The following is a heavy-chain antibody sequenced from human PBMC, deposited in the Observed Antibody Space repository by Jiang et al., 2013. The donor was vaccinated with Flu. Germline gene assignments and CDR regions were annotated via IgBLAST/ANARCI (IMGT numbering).Heavy chain of an antibody. CDR3: ARALFLEWLSPYYYGMDV. CDR2: IYYSGST. D-gene: IGHD3-3*01. Sequence: GSGLVKPSETLSLICTVSGGSVSSGNYFWSWIRQPPGKGLKWIGYIYYSGSTNKNPSLKSRVTISADTSKNQFSLKLNSVTAADTAVYYCARALFLEWLSPYYYGMDVWGQGTTVTVS. V-gene: IGHV4-61*01. CDR1: GGSVSSGNYF. J-gene: IGHJ6*02.